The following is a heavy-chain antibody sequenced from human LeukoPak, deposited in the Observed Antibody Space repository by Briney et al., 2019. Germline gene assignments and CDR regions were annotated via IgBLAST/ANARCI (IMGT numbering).Heavy chain of an antibody. D-gene: IGHD3-22*01. CDR2: IYYSGST. J-gene: IGHJ4*02. Sequence: PSETLSLTCTVSGGSISSGDYYWSWIRQPPGKGLEWIGYIYYSGSTYYNPSLKSRVTISVDTSKNQFSLKLSSVTAADTAVYYCARDRGYYYDSSLLDYWGQGTLVTVSS. CDR3: ARDRGYYYDSSLLDY. CDR1: GGSISSGDYY. V-gene: IGHV4-30-4*01.